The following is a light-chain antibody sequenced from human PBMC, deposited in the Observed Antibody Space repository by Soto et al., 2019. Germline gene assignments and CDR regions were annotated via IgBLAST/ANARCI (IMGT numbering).Light chain of an antibody. CDR2: GAS. CDR3: QQGSFTLT. J-gene: IGKJ4*01. Sequence: DIQMTQSPSSLSASVGDRVTITCRASQSISTYLNWYQQKLGKAPKLLISGASSLQGGVPSRFSGSGSGTDFTLTISSLQPEDFATYFCQQGSFTLTFGGGTKWDIK. CDR1: QSISTY. V-gene: IGKV1-39*01.